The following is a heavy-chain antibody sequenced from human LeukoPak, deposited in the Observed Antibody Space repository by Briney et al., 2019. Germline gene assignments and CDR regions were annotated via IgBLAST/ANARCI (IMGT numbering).Heavy chain of an antibody. CDR2: ILTSGDT. V-gene: IGHV4-4*07. CDR3: ARRFNAGNDDVFDI. Sequence: SETLSLTCTVSGGSISGNAWNWVRQPAGKGLEWIGRILTSGDTVYNPSLESRVTMLLDTSKNQFSLKLNSLTAADTAVYYCARRFNAGNDDVFDIWGQGTMVAVSS. CDR1: GGSISGNA. D-gene: IGHD1-1*01. J-gene: IGHJ3*02.